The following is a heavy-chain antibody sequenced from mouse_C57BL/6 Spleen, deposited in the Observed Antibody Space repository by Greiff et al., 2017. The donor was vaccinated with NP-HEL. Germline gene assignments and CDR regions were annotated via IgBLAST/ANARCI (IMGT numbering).Heavy chain of an antibody. Sequence: VQLQQSGPELVKPGASVKISCKASGYTFTDYYMNWVKQSHGKSLEWIGDINPNNGGTSYNQKFKGKATLTVDKSSSTAYMELRSLTSEDSAVYYCLIYYDYDEAYWGQGTLVTVSA. CDR1: GYTFTDYY. CDR3: LIYYDYDEAY. CDR2: INPNNGGT. J-gene: IGHJ3*01. V-gene: IGHV1-26*01. D-gene: IGHD2-4*01.